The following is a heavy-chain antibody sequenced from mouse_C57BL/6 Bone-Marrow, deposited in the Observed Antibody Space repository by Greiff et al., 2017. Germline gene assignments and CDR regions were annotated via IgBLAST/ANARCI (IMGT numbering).Heavy chain of an antibody. V-gene: IGHV1-80*01. CDR2: IYPEVGVP. CDR3: AGGNYAMDY. Sequence: VQLQQSGAELVRPGASVTISCKASANAFIDYGMNWVKQSPGRGLDWIGQIYPEVGVPTYNGKFKGKAILTADKSSSTADMQLSSLTSEDSAVDFCAGGNYAMDYWGQGTSVTVSS. CDR1: ANAFIDYG. J-gene: IGHJ4*01.